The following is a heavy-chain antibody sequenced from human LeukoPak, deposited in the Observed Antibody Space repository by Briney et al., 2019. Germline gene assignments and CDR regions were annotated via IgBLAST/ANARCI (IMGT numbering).Heavy chain of an antibody. J-gene: IGHJ4*02. CDR2: IWYDGSNK. D-gene: IGHD1-7*01. CDR3: ARENNWNYVFDY. Sequence: PEGSLRLSCAASGFTFSSYGMHWVRQAPGKGLEWVAVIWYDGSNKYYADSVKGRFTISRDNSKNTLYLQMNSLRAEDTAVYYCARENNWNYVFDYWGQGTLVTVSS. CDR1: GFTFSSYG. V-gene: IGHV3-33*01.